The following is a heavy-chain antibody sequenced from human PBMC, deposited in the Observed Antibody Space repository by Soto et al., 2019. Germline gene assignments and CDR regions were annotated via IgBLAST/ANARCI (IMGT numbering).Heavy chain of an antibody. CDR3: ARYCSSTSCYTRTHAFDI. CDR2: ISSRGSTT. CDR1: GFTFSDYY. J-gene: IGHJ3*02. D-gene: IGHD2-2*02. V-gene: IGHV3-11*01. Sequence: PGGSLRLSCAASGFTFSDYYMSWIRQAPGKGLEWVSYISSRGSTTYYADSVKGRFTISRDNAKNSLYLQMNSLRAEDTAVYYCARYCSSTSCYTRTHAFDIWGQGTMVTVSS.